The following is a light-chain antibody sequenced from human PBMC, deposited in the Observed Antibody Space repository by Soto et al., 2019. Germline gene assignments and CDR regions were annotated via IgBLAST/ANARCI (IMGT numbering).Light chain of an antibody. Sequence: AIQLTQAPSSLSKTVGDRVTITCRASQGIRNDLGWYQQKPGKAPKVLIYAASSLQSGVPSRFSGSGSGTDFTLTISSLQPEDFATYYCLQDYDYPRTFGQGTKVDIK. V-gene: IGKV1-6*01. J-gene: IGKJ1*01. CDR2: AAS. CDR1: QGIRND. CDR3: LQDYDYPRT.